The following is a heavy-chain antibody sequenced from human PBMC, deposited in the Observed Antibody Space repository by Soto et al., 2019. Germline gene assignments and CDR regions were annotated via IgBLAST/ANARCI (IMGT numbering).Heavy chain of an antibody. J-gene: IGHJ4*02. D-gene: IGHD5-12*01. CDR2: ISYDGSNK. CDR3: AAEDIVATSFDY. V-gene: IGHV3-30*03. Sequence: GGSLRLSCAASGFTFSSYGMHWVRLAPGKGLEWVAVISYDGSNKYYADSVKGRFTISRDNSKNTLYLQMNSLRAEDTAVYYCAAEDIVATSFDYWGQGTLVTVS. CDR1: GFTFSSYG.